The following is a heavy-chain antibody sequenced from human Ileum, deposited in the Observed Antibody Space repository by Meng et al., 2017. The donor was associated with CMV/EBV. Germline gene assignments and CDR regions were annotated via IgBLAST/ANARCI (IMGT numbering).Heavy chain of an antibody. D-gene: IGHD1-1*01. CDR1: GFTFSTYG. Sequence: GGSLRLSCAASGFTFSTYGFHWVRQAPGKGLDWVTFIRYDGSSEYYGDSVKGRFTISRDNSKNTLYLQMNNLRGEDTGVYYCARDRLLERDAFDIWGQGTMVTVSS. J-gene: IGHJ3*02. CDR3: ARDRLLERDAFDI. V-gene: IGHV3-30*02. CDR2: IRYDGSSE.